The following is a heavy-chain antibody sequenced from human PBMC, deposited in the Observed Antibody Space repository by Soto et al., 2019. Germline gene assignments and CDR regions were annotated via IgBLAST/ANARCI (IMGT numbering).Heavy chain of an antibody. CDR2: IYSGGSS. V-gene: IGHV3-53*01. Sequence: GGSLRLSCTTSGFTVSSSHMTWVRQAPGKGLEWVSVIYSGGSSYYAVSVQGRFTISRDNSKNTVYLQMNSLRGEDTAMYYCARLGPYGSESYSFSYNRFDPWGQGTEVTVSS. D-gene: IGHD3-10*01. CDR3: ARLGPYGSESYSFSYNRFDP. J-gene: IGHJ5*02. CDR1: GFTVSSSH.